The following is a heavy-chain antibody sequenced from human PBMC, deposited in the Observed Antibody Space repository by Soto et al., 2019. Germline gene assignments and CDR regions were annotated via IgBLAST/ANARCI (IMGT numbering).Heavy chain of an antibody. CDR1: GFAFSSYW. J-gene: IGHJ5*02. CDR2: ISSDGRNT. D-gene: IGHD6-19*01. CDR3: IKASTVTGVGGYR. Sequence: EVQLVESGGGLVQPGGSLRLSCAASGFAFSSYWMQWVRQPPGKGPVWVSRISSDGRNTTYADPVKGRFTISRDNAKNTLHLQMTSLTDDDTAVYYCIKASTVTGVGGYRWGQGTLVTVYS. V-gene: IGHV3-74*03.